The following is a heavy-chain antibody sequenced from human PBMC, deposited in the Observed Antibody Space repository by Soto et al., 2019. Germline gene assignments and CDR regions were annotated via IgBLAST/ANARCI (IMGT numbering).Heavy chain of an antibody. D-gene: IGHD3-3*01. CDR1: GGSISSSSFY. CDR3: ATITILGVVPNYFDY. Sequence: QLQLQESGPGLVKPSETLSLTCAVSGGSISSSSFYWGWIRQPPGKGLEWIGSFYYSESTYYNPSLKSRVIISVDTSKNQFSLKLSSVTAADTAVYYCATITILGVVPNYFDYWGQGTLVTVSS. J-gene: IGHJ4*02. CDR2: FYYSEST. V-gene: IGHV4-39*01.